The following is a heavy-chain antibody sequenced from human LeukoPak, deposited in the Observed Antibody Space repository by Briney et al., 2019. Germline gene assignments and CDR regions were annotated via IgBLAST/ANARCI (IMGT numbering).Heavy chain of an antibody. CDR3: ARQSRCSGGSCYSYYYYGMDV. CDR1: GDSISSYY. Sequence: PSETLSLTCTVSGDSISSYYWSWIRQPPGKGLEWIGNIYKSGSTNYNPSLKSRVTISVDTSKNQFSLKLSSVTAADTAVYYCARQSRCSGGSCYSYYYYGMDVWGQGTMVIVSS. V-gene: IGHV4-59*08. CDR2: IYKSGST. J-gene: IGHJ6*02. D-gene: IGHD2-15*01.